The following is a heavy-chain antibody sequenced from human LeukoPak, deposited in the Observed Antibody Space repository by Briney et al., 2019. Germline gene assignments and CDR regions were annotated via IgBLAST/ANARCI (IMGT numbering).Heavy chain of an antibody. CDR1: GGSISSDY. CDR3: ATEAFGCYYIDV. J-gene: IGHJ6*03. V-gene: IGHV4-4*07. CDR2: IYTTGST. Sequence: SETLSLTCTVSGGSISSDYWTGIRQPAGKGLEWIGRIYTTGSTNYNPSLKSRVTISLDKSKNQFSLKLSSVTAADTALYYCATEAFGCYYIDVWGKGTTVIVSS. D-gene: IGHD3-16*01.